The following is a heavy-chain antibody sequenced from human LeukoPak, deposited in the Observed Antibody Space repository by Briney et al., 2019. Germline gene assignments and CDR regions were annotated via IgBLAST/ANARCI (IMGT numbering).Heavy chain of an antibody. CDR1: GGTFSSYT. J-gene: IGHJ3*02. Sequence: GASVKLSCKASGGTFSSYTISGVRQAPGQGIEWMGGIIPIFGTAHYAQKFQGRVTITTDESTSTAYMELSSLRSEDTAVYYCAREIWGGYYTAFDIWGQGTMLTVPS. CDR3: AREIWGGYYTAFDI. D-gene: IGHD3-3*01. V-gene: IGHV1-69*05. CDR2: IIPIFGTA.